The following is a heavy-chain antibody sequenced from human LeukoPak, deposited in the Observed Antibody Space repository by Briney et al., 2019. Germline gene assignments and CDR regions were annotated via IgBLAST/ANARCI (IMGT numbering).Heavy chain of an antibody. CDR1: GGTFSSYA. CDR2: IIPIFGTA. V-gene: IGHV1-69*05. Sequence: ASVKVSCKASGGTFSSYAISWVRQAPGQGLEWMGGIIPIFGTANYAQKFQGRVTMTRDMSTSTVYMELSSLRSEDTAVYYCARVRNSGSFLNAFDIWGQGTMATVSS. CDR3: ARVRNSGSFLNAFDI. D-gene: IGHD1-26*01. J-gene: IGHJ3*02.